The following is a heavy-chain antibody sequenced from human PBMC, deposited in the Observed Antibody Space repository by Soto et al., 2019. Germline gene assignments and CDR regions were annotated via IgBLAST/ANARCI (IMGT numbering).Heavy chain of an antibody. CDR1: GGTFSSYA. V-gene: IGHV1-69*13. CDR2: IIPLFGTA. CDR3: ARDLSPVRAFDI. J-gene: IGHJ3*02. Sequence: GASVKVSCQASGGTFSSYAITWVRQAPGQGLEWMGGIIPLFGTANYAQKFQGRVTITADESTNTAYMELSSLRSEDTALYYCARDLSPVRAFDIWGQGTMVTVS.